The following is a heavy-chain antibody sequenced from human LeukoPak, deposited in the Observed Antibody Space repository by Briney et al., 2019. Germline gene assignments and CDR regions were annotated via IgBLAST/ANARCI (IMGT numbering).Heavy chain of an antibody. J-gene: IGHJ6*02. CDR2: TNSDGSST. D-gene: IGHD3-10*01. CDR1: GFNFSIHW. CDR3: ARIVRYGSAPLYSFGLDV. Sequence: QSGGSLRLSCAASGFNFSIHWMHWVRQAPGKGLIWFSRTNSDGSSTIYADSVKGRFTVSRDNAKNTVYLQMNSLRVEDTAVYYCARIVRYGSAPLYSFGLDVWGQGTTVIVSS. V-gene: IGHV3-74*01.